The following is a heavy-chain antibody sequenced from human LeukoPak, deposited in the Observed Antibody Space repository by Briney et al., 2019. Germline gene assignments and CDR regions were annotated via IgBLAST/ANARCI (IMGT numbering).Heavy chain of an antibody. Sequence: SETLSLTCSVSGGSITVTDYYWGWLRQPPGKGLEWIGSIYYSGTTYYNSSLKSRVSISVDTSKNQFSLKLSSVTAADTAVYYCAKRGDSGSYLYFDNWDQGTLVSVSS. V-gene: IGHV4-39*01. J-gene: IGHJ4*02. CDR3: AKRGDSGSYLYFDN. CDR2: IYYSGTT. D-gene: IGHD3-10*01. CDR1: GGSITVTDYY.